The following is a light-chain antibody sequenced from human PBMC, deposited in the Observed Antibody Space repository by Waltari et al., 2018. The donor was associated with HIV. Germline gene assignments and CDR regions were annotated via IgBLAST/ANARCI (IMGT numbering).Light chain of an antibody. CDR2: DVS. Sequence: QSALTQPASVSGSPGQSITISCTGTSSDIGSYNRVSWYQQHPGKAPKLTIYDVSNRPAGVSGRFGGSKAGNTASLTISELQAEDEAHYYCSSYTTGSTVFGGGTKLTVL. J-gene: IGLJ2*01. CDR1: SSDIGSYNR. CDR3: SSYTTGSTV. V-gene: IGLV2-14*01.